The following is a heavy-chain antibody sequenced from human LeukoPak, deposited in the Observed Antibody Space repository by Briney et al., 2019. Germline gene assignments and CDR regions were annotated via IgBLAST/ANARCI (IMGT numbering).Heavy chain of an antibody. CDR2: IIPIFGTA. CDR3: ATPREGTSWPPPNLNYYYYYGMDV. CDR1: GGTFSSYA. J-gene: IGHJ6*02. Sequence: ASVKVSCKASGGTFSSYAISWVRQAPGQGLEWMGGIIPIFGTANYAQKFQGRVTITADKSTSTAYMELSSLRSEDTAVYYCATPREGTSWPPPNLNYYYYYGMDVWGQGTLVTVSS. V-gene: IGHV1-69*06. D-gene: IGHD2-2*01.